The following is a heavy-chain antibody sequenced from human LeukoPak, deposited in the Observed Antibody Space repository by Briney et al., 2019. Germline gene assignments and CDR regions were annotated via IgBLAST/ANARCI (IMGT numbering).Heavy chain of an antibody. CDR1: GVSNSSYF. CDR2: IYYSGGT. CDR3: ARHVPGCIGGTCRSLWFDP. Sequence: SETLSLTCTVSGVSNSSYFWSWIRQPPGKGLEWIGYIYYSGGTSYNPSLKSRVTISVDTSKNQFSLKLNSVTAADTAVYYCARHVPGCIGGTCRSLWFDPWGHGTLVTVSS. D-gene: IGHD2-15*01. J-gene: IGHJ5*02. V-gene: IGHV4-59*08.